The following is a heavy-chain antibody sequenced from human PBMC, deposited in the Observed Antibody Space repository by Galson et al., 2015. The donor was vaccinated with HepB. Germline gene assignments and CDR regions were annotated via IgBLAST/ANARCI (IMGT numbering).Heavy chain of an antibody. V-gene: IGHV1-18*01. J-gene: IGHJ3*02. CDR1: GYTFTSYG. CDR2: ISAYNGNT. D-gene: IGHD1-7*01. Sequence: SVKVSCKASGYTFTSYGISWVRQAPGQGLEWMGWISAYNGNTNYAQKLQGRVTMTTDTSTSTAYMELRSLRSDDTAVYYCARARVTGTTGDAFDIWGQGTMVTVSS. CDR3: ARARVTGTTGDAFDI.